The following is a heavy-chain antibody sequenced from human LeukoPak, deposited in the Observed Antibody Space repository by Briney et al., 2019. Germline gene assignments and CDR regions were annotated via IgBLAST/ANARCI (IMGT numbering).Heavy chain of an antibody. CDR3: AREDAVSSPGFAS. CDR2: IRGDGNDL. D-gene: IGHD2-8*01. CDR1: GFSISHHW. J-gene: IGHJ5*01. V-gene: IGHV3-7*01. Sequence: PGGSLRLSCVGSGFSISHHWITWVRQAPGTGREWVANIRGDGNDLYYADSMKDRFTISRDNLKNSVFLQMTSLRVEDTAVYYRAREDAVSSPGFASWGQGTLVTVSS.